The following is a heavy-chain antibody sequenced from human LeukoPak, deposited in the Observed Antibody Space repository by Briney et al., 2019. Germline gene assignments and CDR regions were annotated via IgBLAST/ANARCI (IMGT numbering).Heavy chain of an antibody. CDR1: GNSISSGDNY. CDR2: IYTSGST. CDR3: ARVEDEYNSGWHFDY. J-gene: IGHJ4*02. Sequence: PSEILSLTCTVSGNSISSGDNYWSWIRQPAGKGLEWIGRIYTSGSTNYNPSLKSRVTISVDTSKNQFSLKLSSVTAADTAVYYCARVEDEYNSGWHFDYWGQGALVTVSS. V-gene: IGHV4-61*02. D-gene: IGHD6-19*01.